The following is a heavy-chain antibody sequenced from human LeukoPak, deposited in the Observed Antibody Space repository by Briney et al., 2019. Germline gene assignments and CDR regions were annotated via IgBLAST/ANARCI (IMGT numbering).Heavy chain of an antibody. J-gene: IGHJ4*02. D-gene: IGHD3-3*01. CDR1: GFTFSSYA. CDR2: ISGSGGST. V-gene: IGHV3-23*01. Sequence: PGGSLRLSCAASGFTFSSYAMSWVRQAPGRGLEWVSAISGSGGSTYYADSVKGRFTISRDNSKNTLYLQMNSLRAEDTAVYYCAKVLRFLGRPYYFDYWGQGTLVTVSS. CDR3: AKVLRFLGRPYYFDY.